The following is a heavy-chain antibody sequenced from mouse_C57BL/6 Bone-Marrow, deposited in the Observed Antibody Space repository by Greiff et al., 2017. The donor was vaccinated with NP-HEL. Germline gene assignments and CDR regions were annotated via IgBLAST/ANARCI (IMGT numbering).Heavy chain of an antibody. CDR1: GYTFTSYW. CDR3: ARHLITPADSFGY. CDR2: IYPNSGGS. J-gene: IGHJ2*01. D-gene: IGHD1-2*01. Sequence: QVHVKQPGAELVKPGASVKLSCKASGYTFTSYWMHWVKQRPGRGLEWIGRIYPNSGGSKYNEKFKSKATLTVDKPSSTAYMQLSSLTSEASAVYYCARHLITPADSFGYWGQGATLTGSS. V-gene: IGHV1-72*01.